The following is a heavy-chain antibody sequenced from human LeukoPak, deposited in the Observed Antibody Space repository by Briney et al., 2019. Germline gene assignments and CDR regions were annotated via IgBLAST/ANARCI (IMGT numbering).Heavy chain of an antibody. D-gene: IGHD3-10*01. V-gene: IGHV3-23*01. CDR1: GFTFSSYA. J-gene: IGHJ4*02. Sequence: GGSLRLSCAASGFTFSSYAMSWVRQAPGKGREWLSAIIGSGGRTYYEDSVKGRFPISRDNTKNPVYLQMNRLRDDDTGLYYCAKPSYEVRGIILRYFDCWGQGTLVTVSS. CDR3: AKPSYEVRGIILRYFDC. CDR2: IIGSGGRT.